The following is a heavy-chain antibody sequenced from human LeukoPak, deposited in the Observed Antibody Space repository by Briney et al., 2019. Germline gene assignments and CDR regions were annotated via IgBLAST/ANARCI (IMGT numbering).Heavy chain of an antibody. V-gene: IGHV6-1*01. CDR1: GDSVSSNSAA. D-gene: IGHD2-2*01. CDR3: ARGNVVVPAAITFFDY. Sequence: SQTLSLTCAISGDSVSSNSAAWNWIRQSPSRGLEWLGRTYYRSKWYNDYAVSVKSRITINPDTSKNQFSLQLNSVTPEDTAVYYCARGNVVVPAAITFFDYWGQGTLVTVSS. CDR2: TYYRSKWYN. J-gene: IGHJ4*02.